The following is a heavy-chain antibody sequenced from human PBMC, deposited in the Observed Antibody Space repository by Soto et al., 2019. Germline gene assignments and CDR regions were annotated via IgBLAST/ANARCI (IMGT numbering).Heavy chain of an antibody. J-gene: IGHJ6*02. CDR1: GFTFRTYT. Sequence: GSLRLSCISSGFTFRTYTMNWVRQAPGKGLEWVSGIRGFSPYTFYAESVKGRFTISRDNAKNSLYPQMNSLRAEDTAVYYCARDRGYDAHDYYYNAMDVWGQGTTVTVSS. V-gene: IGHV3-21*01. CDR2: IRGFSPYT. CDR3: ARDRGYDAHDYYYNAMDV. D-gene: IGHD3-10*01.